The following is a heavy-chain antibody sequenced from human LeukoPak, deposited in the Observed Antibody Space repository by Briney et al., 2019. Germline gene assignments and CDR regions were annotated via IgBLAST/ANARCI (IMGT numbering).Heavy chain of an antibody. CDR3: ARGHIPQWFGDRRLGHKNYYMDV. V-gene: IGHV4-39*07. CDR1: GGSISSSSYY. Sequence: SETLSLTCTVSGGSISSSSYYWGWIRQPPGKGLEWIGSIYYSGSTYYNPSLKSRVTISVDTSKNQFSLKLSSVTAADTAVYYCARGHIPQWFGDRRLGHKNYYMDVWGKGTTVTVSS. J-gene: IGHJ6*03. D-gene: IGHD3-10*01. CDR2: IYYSGST.